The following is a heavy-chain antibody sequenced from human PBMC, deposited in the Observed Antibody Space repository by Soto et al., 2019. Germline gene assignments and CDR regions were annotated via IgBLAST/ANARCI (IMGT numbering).Heavy chain of an antibody. Sequence: ASVKVSFKASGYTFTSYGISWVRQAPGQGLEWMGWISAYNGNTNYAQKVQGRVTMTTDTSTSTAYMELRSLRPDDTAVYYCARDGRNGGYLDYWGQGTVVTVSS. CDR2: ISAYNGNT. D-gene: IGHD2-8*01. V-gene: IGHV1-18*01. J-gene: IGHJ4*02. CDR1: GYTFTSYG. CDR3: ARDGRNGGYLDY.